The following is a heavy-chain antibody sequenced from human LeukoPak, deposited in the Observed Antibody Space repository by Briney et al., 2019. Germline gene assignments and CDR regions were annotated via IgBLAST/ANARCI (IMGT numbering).Heavy chain of an antibody. J-gene: IGHJ4*02. V-gene: IGHV3-23*01. CDR3: ANGGYYYDSSGYYYSQPPNDY. CDR2: IRGSGGST. Sequence: GGSLRLSCAASGFTFSSYAMSWVRQAPGKGLEWVSSIRGSGGSTYYADSVKGRFTISRDNSKNTLYVQMNSLRAEDTAVYYCANGGYYYDSSGYYYSQPPNDYWGQGTLVTVSS. D-gene: IGHD3-22*01. CDR1: GFTFSSYA.